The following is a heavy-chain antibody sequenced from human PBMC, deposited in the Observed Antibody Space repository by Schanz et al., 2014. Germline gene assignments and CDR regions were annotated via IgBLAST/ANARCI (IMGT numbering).Heavy chain of an antibody. J-gene: IGHJ3*01. Sequence: QVQLQESGPGLVKPSGTLSLTCVVSGGSISSGVWWTWARQSPGKGAEWIGETFHSGTTNYNPSQESRVTISVGKSKNHFSLILSSMTAADTAVYYWTRSTLWSYDVWGRGTMVIVSS. CDR3: TRSTLWSYDV. V-gene: IGHV4-4*02. CDR1: GGSISSGVW. CDR2: TFHSGTT. D-gene: IGHD2-21*01.